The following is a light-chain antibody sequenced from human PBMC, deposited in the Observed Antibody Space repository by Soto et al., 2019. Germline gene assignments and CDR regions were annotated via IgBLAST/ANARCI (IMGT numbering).Light chain of an antibody. CDR1: HDISNY. V-gene: IGKV1-33*01. J-gene: IGKJ2*01. CDR2: DAD. Sequence: DLQMTQSPSSLSASVGDRVTITCQASHDISNYLNWYQQKPGKAPKLLIYDADNLEVGVTARFRGSGSGTRFTFTISSLQPEDIATYYCQQYDDVPYTFGQGTKLEIK. CDR3: QQYDDVPYT.